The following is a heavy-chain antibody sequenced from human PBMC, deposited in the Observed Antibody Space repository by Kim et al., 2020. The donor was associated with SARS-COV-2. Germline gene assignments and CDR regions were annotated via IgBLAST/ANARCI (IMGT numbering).Heavy chain of an antibody. CDR2: INHSGST. CDR1: GGSFSGYY. Sequence: SETLSLTCAVYGGSFSGYYWSWIRQPPGKGLEWIGEINHSGSTNYNPSLKSRVTISVDTSKNQFSLKLSSVTAADTAVYYCARVWSAAAGTDFDAFDIWGQGTMVTVSS. D-gene: IGHD6-13*01. J-gene: IGHJ3*02. V-gene: IGHV4-34*01. CDR3: ARVWSAAAGTDFDAFDI.